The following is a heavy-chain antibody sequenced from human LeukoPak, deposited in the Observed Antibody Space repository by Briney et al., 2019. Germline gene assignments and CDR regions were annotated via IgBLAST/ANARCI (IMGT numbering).Heavy chain of an antibody. V-gene: IGHV3-7*03. CDR2: INSDGSEG. CDR3: ARSSYSSSSSV. CDR1: GFTFSGFW. Sequence: GGSLRLSCAVSGFTFSGFWMSWSRQAPGKGLEWVASINSDGSEGYYADVVKGRFTISRDNAKNSLYLQINSLRAEDTAVYYCARSSYSSSSSVWGQGTLVTVSS. J-gene: IGHJ3*01. D-gene: IGHD6-6*01.